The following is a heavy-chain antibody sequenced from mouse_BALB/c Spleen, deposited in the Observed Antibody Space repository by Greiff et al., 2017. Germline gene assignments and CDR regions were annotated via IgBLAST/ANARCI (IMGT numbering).Heavy chain of an antibody. J-gene: IGHJ4*01. CDR3: ARYGNYDAMDY. CDR2: IHPNSGNT. V-gene: IGHV1S130*01. CDR1: GYTFTSSW. Sequence: VQLQQSGSVLVRPGASVKLSCKASGYTFTSSWMHWAKQRPGQGLEWIGEIHPNSGNTNYNEKFKGKATLTVDTSSSTAYVDLSSLTSEDSAVYYCARYGNYDAMDYWGQGTSVTVSS. D-gene: IGHD2-1*01.